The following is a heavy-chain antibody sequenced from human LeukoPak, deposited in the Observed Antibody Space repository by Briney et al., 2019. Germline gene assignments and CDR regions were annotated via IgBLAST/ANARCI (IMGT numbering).Heavy chain of an antibody. J-gene: IGHJ4*02. D-gene: IGHD6-13*01. CDR2: IYYSGST. Sequence: PSETLSLTCTVSGGSISSGGYYWSWIRQHPGKGLEWIGYIYYSGSTYYNPSLKSRVTISVDTSKNQFSLKLSSVTAADTAVYYCAREVAAAGTLHFDYWGQGTLVTVSS. CDR1: GGSISSGGYY. V-gene: IGHV4-31*03. CDR3: AREVAAAGTLHFDY.